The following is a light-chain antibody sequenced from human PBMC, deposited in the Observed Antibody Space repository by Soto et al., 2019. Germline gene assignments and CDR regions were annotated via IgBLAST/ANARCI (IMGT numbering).Light chain of an antibody. V-gene: IGKV1-5*03. CDR3: LQYQIYWT. J-gene: IGKJ1*01. CDR2: QAS. Sequence: DIQMTQSPSTLSASVGDRVSITCRASQSISRQLAWYQQKPGKAPNLLIYQASNLETGVPSRFTGSGSGTEFTLTIGSRQPEVLATYYCLQYQIYWTFGQGTKVEVK. CDR1: QSISRQ.